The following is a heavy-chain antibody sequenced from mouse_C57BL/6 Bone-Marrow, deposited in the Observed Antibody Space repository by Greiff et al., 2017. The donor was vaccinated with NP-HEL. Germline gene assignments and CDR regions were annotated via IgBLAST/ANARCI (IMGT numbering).Heavy chain of an antibody. CDR3: ARGAY. V-gene: IGHV1-80*01. CDR2: IYPGDGDT. CDR1: GYEFSNYW. J-gene: IGHJ3*01. Sequence: VLLVESGAELVKPGASVKISCTASGYEFSNYWMNWVKQRPGKGLEWIGQIYPGDGDTNYNGKFTDKATLTADKSSSTAYMQLSRLTSEDSAVYFCARGAYWGQGTLVTVSA.